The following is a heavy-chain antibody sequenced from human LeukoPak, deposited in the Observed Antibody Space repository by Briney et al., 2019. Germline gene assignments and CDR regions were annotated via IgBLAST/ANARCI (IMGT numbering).Heavy chain of an antibody. D-gene: IGHD6-19*01. CDR2: IIPIFGTA. V-gene: IGHV1-69*13. CDR3: ARGTVAWPSIYYYYGMDV. Sequence: GASVKVSCKASGGTLSSYAISWVRQAPGQGLEWMGGIIPIFGTANYAQKFQGRVTITADESTSTAYMELSSLRSEDTAVYYCARGTVAWPSIYYYYGMDVWGQGTTVTVSS. CDR1: GGTLSSYA. J-gene: IGHJ6*02.